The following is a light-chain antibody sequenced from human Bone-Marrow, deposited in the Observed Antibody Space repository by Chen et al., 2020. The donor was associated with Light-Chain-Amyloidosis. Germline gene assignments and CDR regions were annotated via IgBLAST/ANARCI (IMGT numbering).Light chain of an antibody. Sequence: IVLTQSPGTLSLSPGERATLSCRASQSASSTYLAWYQQKPGQAPRLLIYDASKRATGIPARFSGSGSGTDFTLTISSLEPEDFAVYYCQQRVNWRTFGGGTKVEFK. CDR2: DAS. CDR1: QSASSTY. J-gene: IGKJ4*01. CDR3: QQRVNWRT. V-gene: IGKV3D-20*02.